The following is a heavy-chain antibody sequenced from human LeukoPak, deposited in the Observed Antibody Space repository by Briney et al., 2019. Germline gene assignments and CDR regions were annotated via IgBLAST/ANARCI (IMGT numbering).Heavy chain of an antibody. CDR1: GFTFSSYW. J-gene: IGHJ5*02. Sequence: GGSLRLSCAASGFTFSSYWMSWVRQAPGKGLEWVANIKQDGSEKYYVDSVKGRFTISRDNAKNSLYLQMNSLRAEDTAVYYCARRRDIVVAVADNWFDPWGQGTLVTVSS. D-gene: IGHD2-15*01. V-gene: IGHV3-7*01. CDR2: IKQDGSEK. CDR3: ARRRDIVVAVADNWFDP.